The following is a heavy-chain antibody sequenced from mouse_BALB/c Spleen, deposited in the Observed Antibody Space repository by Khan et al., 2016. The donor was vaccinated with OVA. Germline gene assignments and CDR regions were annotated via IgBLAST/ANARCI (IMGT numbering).Heavy chain of an antibody. J-gene: IGHJ4*01. D-gene: IGHD2-1*01. CDR1: GYTFTRYW. CDR2: INPNNGGT. CDR3: TIGNYPYYTMDY. Sequence: QVQLQQPGAELVKPGASVKLSCKASGYTFTRYWMHWVKQRPGQGFEWIGGINPNNGGTNYNEKFKRKATLSVDKSSSTAYMQLSSRTSEDSAVYYCTIGNYPYYTMDYWGQGTSVTVSS. V-gene: IGHV1S81*02.